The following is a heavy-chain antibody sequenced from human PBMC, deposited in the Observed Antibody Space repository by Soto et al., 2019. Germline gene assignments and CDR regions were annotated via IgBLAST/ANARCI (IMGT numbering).Heavy chain of an antibody. D-gene: IGHD2-2*01. V-gene: IGHV1-24*01. Sequence: GDSVKVSCKVSGYTLTELSMHWVRQAPGKGLEWMGGFDPEDGETIYAQKFQGRVTMTEDTSTDTAYMELSSLRSEDTAVYYCATDLGYCSSTSCSPRSFDYWGQGTLVTVS. CDR2: FDPEDGET. J-gene: IGHJ4*02. CDR1: GYTLTELS. CDR3: ATDLGYCSSTSCSPRSFDY.